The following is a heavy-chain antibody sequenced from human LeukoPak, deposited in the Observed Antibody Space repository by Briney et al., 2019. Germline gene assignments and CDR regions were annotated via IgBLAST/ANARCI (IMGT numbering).Heavy chain of an antibody. V-gene: IGHV3-11*01. CDR3: ARARPVRGVIPDYDYYYMDV. CDR1: GFTFSDYY. CDR2: ISSSGSNI. Sequence: PGGSLRLSCAASGFTFSDYYMRWIRRAPGKGLEWVSYISSSGSNIYYADSVKGRFTISRDNPKSSLYLQMNSLRAEDTAVYYCARARPVRGVIPDYDYYYMDVWGKGTTVTVSS. J-gene: IGHJ6*03. D-gene: IGHD3-10*01.